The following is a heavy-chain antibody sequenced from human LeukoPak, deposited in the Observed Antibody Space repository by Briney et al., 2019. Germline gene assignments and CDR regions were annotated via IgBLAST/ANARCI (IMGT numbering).Heavy chain of an antibody. CDR1: GDTFSSYA. CDR3: ARDDSSSWYPDAFDI. CDR2: IIPILGIA. D-gene: IGHD6-13*01. J-gene: IGHJ3*02. Sequence: SVKVSCKASGDTFSSYAISWVRQAPGQGLEWMGRIIPILGIANYAQKFQGRVTITADKSTSTAYMELSSLRSEDTAVYYCARDDSSSWYPDAFDIWGQGTMVTVSS. V-gene: IGHV1-69*04.